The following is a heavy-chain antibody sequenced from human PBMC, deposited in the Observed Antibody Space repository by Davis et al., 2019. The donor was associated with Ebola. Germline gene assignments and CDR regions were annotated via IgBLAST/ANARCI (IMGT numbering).Heavy chain of an antibody. V-gene: IGHV3-15*01. CDR1: GFTFSNAW. Sequence: PGGSLRLSCAASGFTFSNAWMSWVRQAPGKGLEWVGRIKSKTDGGTTDYAAPVKGRFTISRDDSKNTLYLQMNSLKTEDTAVYYCTQVGYSLLNNWFDPWGQGTLVTVSS. J-gene: IGHJ5*02. CDR3: TQVGYSLLNNWFDP. CDR2: IKSKTDGGTT. D-gene: IGHD5-18*01.